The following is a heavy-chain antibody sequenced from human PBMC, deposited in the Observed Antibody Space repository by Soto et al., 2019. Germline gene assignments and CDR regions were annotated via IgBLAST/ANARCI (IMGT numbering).Heavy chain of an antibody. V-gene: IGHV1-69*13. CDR3: ARGTYYYDSSGYYLAMAYYYYAMDV. Sequence: SVKVSCKASGGTFSRYAINWVRQAPGQGLEWMGGIIPIFGTANYAQKFQGRVTIIADESTSTAYMELSSLRSEDTAVYYCARGTYYYDSSGYYLAMAYYYYAMDVWGQGTTVTVSS. CDR2: IIPIFGTA. CDR1: GGTFSRYA. J-gene: IGHJ6*02. D-gene: IGHD3-22*01.